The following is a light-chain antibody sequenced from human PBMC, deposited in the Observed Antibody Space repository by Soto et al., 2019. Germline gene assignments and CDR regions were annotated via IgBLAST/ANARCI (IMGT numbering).Light chain of an antibody. CDR3: QHCNDWSA. Sequence: IVIAQSPDPPSVSPGEKTTPSSRASQSVSDNLAWYQQKPGQPPRLLIYGASTRATGVPSRFSGSGSGRDFTLTISSLQSEDFAVYYCQHCNDWSAFGQGTRLEIK. V-gene: IGKV3-15*01. CDR1: QSVSDN. CDR2: GAS. J-gene: IGKJ5*01.